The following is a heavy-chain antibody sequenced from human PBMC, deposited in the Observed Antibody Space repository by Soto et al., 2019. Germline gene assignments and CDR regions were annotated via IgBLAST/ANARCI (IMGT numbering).Heavy chain of an antibody. CDR2: ITPFSGDA. J-gene: IGHJ4*02. CDR3: AGGGAGSGPFTWELPDH. CDR1: GNTFTYRY. D-gene: IGHD1-26*01. Sequence: QMQLVQSGAEVKKTGSSVTVSCKALGNTFTYRYLHWVRQAPGQALEWMGWITPFSGDAHYAQKFQERVTITRDRSINTAYMQMSRLRSEDTAMYFCAGGGAGSGPFTWELPDHWGQGTLVTVSS. V-gene: IGHV1-45*02.